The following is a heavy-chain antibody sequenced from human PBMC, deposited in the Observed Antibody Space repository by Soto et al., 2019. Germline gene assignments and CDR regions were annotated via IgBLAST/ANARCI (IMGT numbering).Heavy chain of an antibody. V-gene: IGHV1-2*02. Sequence: GASVKVSCKASGYTFTGYYMHWVRQAPGQGLEWMGWINPNSGGTNYAQKFQGRVTMTRDTSISAAYMELRRLRSDDTAVYYCARAQYCSSTSCYYYYRMALWGEGTTVTVSA. CDR3: ARAQYCSSTSCYYYYRMAL. D-gene: IGHD2-2*01. CDR1: GYTFTGYY. CDR2: INPNSGGT. J-gene: IGHJ6*04.